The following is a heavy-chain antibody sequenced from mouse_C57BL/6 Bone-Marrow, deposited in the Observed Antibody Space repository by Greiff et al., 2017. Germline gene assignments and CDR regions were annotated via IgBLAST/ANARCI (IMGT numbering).Heavy chain of an antibody. D-gene: IGHD2-5*01. CDR1: GYTFTSYW. J-gene: IGHJ4*01. Sequence: VQLQQSGAELVKPGASVKMSCKASGYTFTSYWITWVKQRPGQGLEWIGDIYPTSGRTNYNEKFKSKAILTVDTSSNTAYMQLSSLTSEDSAVFYCTRSVGYSNYVRAMDYWGQGTSVTVSS. CDR3: TRSVGYSNYVRAMDY. CDR2: IYPTSGRT. V-gene: IGHV1-55*01.